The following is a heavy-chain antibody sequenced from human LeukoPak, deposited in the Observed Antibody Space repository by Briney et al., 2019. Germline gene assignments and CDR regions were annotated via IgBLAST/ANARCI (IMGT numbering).Heavy chain of an antibody. Sequence: SGPTLVKPTQTLTLTCTFSGFSLSTNGVGVGWIRQPPGKALEWLALIYWDDDKRYSPSPKSRLTITKDTSKNQVVLTMTNMDPVDTATYYCAHRRRYGQAWYPFDYWGQGTLVTVSS. CDR2: IYWDDDK. CDR1: GFSLSTNGVG. CDR3: AHRRRYGQAWYPFDY. D-gene: IGHD6-13*01. V-gene: IGHV2-5*02. J-gene: IGHJ4*02.